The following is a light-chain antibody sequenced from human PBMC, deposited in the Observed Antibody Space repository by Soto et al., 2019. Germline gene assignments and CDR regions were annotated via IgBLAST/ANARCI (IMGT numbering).Light chain of an antibody. CDR1: QGIGST. Sequence: EIVMTQSPATLSVSQGARATLSCRASQGIGSTLAWYQQKPGQTPRLLIYGASTRATGVPARFSGSGSGTEFTLTSNSLQSEDPAVYCCQRYNNWPLTFGGGTKVDIK. V-gene: IGKV3-15*01. J-gene: IGKJ4*01. CDR3: QRYNNWPLT. CDR2: GAS.